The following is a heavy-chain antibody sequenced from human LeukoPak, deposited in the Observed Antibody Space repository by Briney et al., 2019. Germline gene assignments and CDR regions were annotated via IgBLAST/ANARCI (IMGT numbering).Heavy chain of an antibody. CDR1: GFTFSSYW. V-gene: IGHV3-7*01. D-gene: IGHD4-23*01. CDR3: ARGRAGWKPYNWFDP. Sequence: GGSLRLSCAASGFTFSSYWMSWVRQAPGKGLEWVANIKQDGSGKYYVDSVKGRFTISRDNAKNSLYLQMNSLRAEDTAVYYCARGRAGWKPYNWFDPWGQGTLVTVSS. CDR2: IKQDGSGK. J-gene: IGHJ5*02.